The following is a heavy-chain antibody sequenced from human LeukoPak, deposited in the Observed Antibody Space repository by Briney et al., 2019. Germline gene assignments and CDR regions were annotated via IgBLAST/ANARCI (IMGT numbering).Heavy chain of an antibody. CDR3: AKDVVLRYFDSLGYDY. Sequence: GGSLRLSCAASGFTFSSYAMSWVRQAPGKGLEWVSAISGSGGSTYYADSVKGRFTISRDNSKNTLYLQMNSPRAEDTAVYYCAKDVVLRYFDSLGYDYWGQGTLVTVSS. D-gene: IGHD3-9*01. V-gene: IGHV3-23*01. J-gene: IGHJ4*02. CDR1: GFTFSSYA. CDR2: ISGSGGST.